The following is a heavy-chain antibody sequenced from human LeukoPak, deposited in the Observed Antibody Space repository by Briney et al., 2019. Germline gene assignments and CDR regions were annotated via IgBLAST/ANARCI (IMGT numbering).Heavy chain of an antibody. V-gene: IGHV4-59*01. D-gene: IGHD6-19*01. J-gene: IGHJ4*02. Sequence: PSETLSLTCTVSGGSISSYYWSWIRQPPGKGLEWIGYIYYSGSTNYNPSLKSRVTISVDTSKNQFSLKLSSVTAADTAVYYCAGHRVAVAGFDYWGQGTLVTVSS. CDR1: GGSISSYY. CDR2: IYYSGST. CDR3: AGHRVAVAGFDY.